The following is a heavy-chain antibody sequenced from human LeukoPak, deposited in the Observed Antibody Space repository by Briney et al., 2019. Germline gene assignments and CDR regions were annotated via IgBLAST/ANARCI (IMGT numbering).Heavy chain of an antibody. D-gene: IGHD3-9*01. CDR3: ARDRTNFVGY. CDR1: GFTFSSYW. V-gene: IGHV3-7*01. CDR2: IKQDGSEK. J-gene: IGHJ4*02. Sequence: GGSLRLSCAASGFTFSSYWMSWVRQAPGKGLEWVANIKQDGSEKQYVDSVKGRFAISRDNSKNTLYLQMNSLRAEDTAVYYCARDRTNFVGYWGQGTLVTVSS.